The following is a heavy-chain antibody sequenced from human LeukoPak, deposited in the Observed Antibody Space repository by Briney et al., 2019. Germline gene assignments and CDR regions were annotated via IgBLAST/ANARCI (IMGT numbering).Heavy chain of an antibody. J-gene: IGHJ4*02. CDR1: GGSLSSGGYY. D-gene: IGHD1-26*01. Sequence: SETLSLTCTVSGGSLSSGGYYWSWIRQHPGTGLEWIGYIYYSGSTYYNPSLKSRVTISVDTSKNQFSLKLSSVTAADTAVYYCARSPGRVGATTLFGYWGQGTLVTVSS. V-gene: IGHV4-31*03. CDR3: ARSPGRVGATTLFGY. CDR2: IYYSGST.